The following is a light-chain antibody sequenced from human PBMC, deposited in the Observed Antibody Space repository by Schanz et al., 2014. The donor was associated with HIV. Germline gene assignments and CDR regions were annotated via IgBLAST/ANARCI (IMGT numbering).Light chain of an antibody. Sequence: DIQMTQSPSTLSASVGDRISITCRASQSISGWLAWYQQKPGEAPNLLISEASTLESGVPSRFSGSGSGTEFTLTIISLQPEDFATYFCLQHNSYPRTFGHGTKVEIK. J-gene: IGKJ1*01. CDR3: LQHNSYPRT. CDR2: EAS. V-gene: IGKV1-5*03. CDR1: QSISGW.